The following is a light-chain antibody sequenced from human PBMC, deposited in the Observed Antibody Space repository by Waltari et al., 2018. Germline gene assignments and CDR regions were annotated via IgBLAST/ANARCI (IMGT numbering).Light chain of an antibody. CDR1: QSVLYSTNNKNY. V-gene: IGKV4-1*01. CDR3: QQYYSTPPT. CDR2: WAS. Sequence: DIVMTQSPDSLAVSLGERATINCKSSQSVLYSTNNKNYLACYQQKPGKPPNLLSYWASTRESGVPARFSGSGSGTDVTLTISSLQAEDVAVYYCQQYYSTPPTFGQGTKVEIK. J-gene: IGKJ1*01.